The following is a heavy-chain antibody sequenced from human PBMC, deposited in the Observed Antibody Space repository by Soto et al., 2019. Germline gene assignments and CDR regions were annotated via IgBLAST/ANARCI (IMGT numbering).Heavy chain of an antibody. D-gene: IGHD5-12*01. CDR3: ASLYSGYGFGY. V-gene: IGHV4-30-2*01. CDR2: IYHSGST. J-gene: IGHJ4*02. CDR1: GGSISSGGYS. Sequence: QLQLQESGSGLVKPSQTLSLTCAVSGGSISSGGYSWSWIRQPPGKGLEWIGYIYHSGSTYYNPSLQSRVPIAVARSKNQFSLKLSSVTAADTAVYYCASLYSGYGFGYWGQGTLVTVSS.